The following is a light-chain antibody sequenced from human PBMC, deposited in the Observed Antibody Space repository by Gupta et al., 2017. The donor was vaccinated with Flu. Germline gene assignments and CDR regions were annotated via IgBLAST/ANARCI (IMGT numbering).Light chain of an antibody. J-gene: IGLJ1*01. CDR1: KLGDKY. CDR2: EDN. Sequence: YELTQPPSVSVSPGQTASITCSGNKLGDKYASWYQQKPGQSPVLVNYEDNKRPSGIPDRFFGSNSGNTATLTISGTQAVDEADYYCLAWDSNTLFVFGTGTKVTVL. V-gene: IGLV3-1*01. CDR3: LAWDSNTLFV.